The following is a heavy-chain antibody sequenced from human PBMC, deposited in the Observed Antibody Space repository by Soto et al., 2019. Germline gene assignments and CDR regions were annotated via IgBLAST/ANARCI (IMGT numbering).Heavy chain of an antibody. D-gene: IGHD2-8*01. J-gene: IGHJ4*02. V-gene: IGHV1-8*01. CDR1: GYTFTSYD. CDR2: MNPNSGNT. Sequence: ASVKVSCKASGYTFTSYDINWVRQATGQGLEWMGWMNPNSGNTGYAQKFQGRVTMTRNTSISTAYMELSSLRSEDTAVYYCARGRSIIRGIGYCTNGVCLPTHWGQGTLVTVSS. CDR3: ARGRSIIRGIGYCTNGVCLPTH.